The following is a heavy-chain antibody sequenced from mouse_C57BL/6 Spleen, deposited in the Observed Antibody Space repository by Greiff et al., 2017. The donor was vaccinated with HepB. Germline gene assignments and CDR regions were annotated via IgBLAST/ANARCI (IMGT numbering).Heavy chain of an antibody. D-gene: IGHD1-1*01. V-gene: IGHV1-4*01. CDR1: GYTFTSYT. J-gene: IGHJ1*03. Sequence: VQLQQSGAELARPGASVKMSCKASGYTFTSYTMHWVKQRPGQGLEWIGYINPSSGYTKYNQKFKDKATLTADKSSSTAYMQLSSLTSEDSAVYYCARPAYYYGSSYSYWYFDVWGTGTTVTVSS. CDR2: INPSSGYT. CDR3: ARPAYYYGSSYSYWYFDV.